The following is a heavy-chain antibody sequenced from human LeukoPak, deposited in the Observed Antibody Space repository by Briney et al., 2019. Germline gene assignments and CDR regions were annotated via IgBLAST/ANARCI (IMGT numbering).Heavy chain of an antibody. CDR2: INPNSGGT. Sequence: EASVKVSCKASGYTFIAYYVHWVRQAPGQGLEWMGWINPNSGGTKYAQKFQGRVTMTRDTSISTAYMELTRLRSDDTAMYYCAPTPPEDYDDSGYFDYWGQGTLVTVSS. D-gene: IGHD3-22*01. V-gene: IGHV1-2*02. CDR3: APTPPEDYDDSGYFDY. CDR1: GYTFIAYY. J-gene: IGHJ4*02.